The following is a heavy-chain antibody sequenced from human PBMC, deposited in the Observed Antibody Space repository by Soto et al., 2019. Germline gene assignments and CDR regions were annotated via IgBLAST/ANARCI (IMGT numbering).Heavy chain of an antibody. CDR3: ARGAYCGGDCYAEYFQH. V-gene: IGHV4-59*01. D-gene: IGHD2-21*02. Sequence: SETLSLTCTVSGGSISSYYWSWIRQPPGKGLEWIGYIYYSGSTNYSPSLKSRVTISVDTSKNQFSLKLSSVTAADTAVYYCARGAYCGGDCYAEYFQHWGQGTLVTVSS. J-gene: IGHJ1*01. CDR1: GGSISSYY. CDR2: IYYSGST.